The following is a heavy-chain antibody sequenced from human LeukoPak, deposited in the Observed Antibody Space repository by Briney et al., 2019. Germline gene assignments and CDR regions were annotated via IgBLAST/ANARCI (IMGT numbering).Heavy chain of an antibody. CDR3: ARGGTGSGWYGVPFDY. CDR2: ISAYNGNT. V-gene: IGHV1-18*01. D-gene: IGHD6-19*01. CDR1: GYTFTSYG. J-gene: IGHJ4*02. Sequence: ASVKVSCKASGYTFTSYGISWVRQAPGQGLEWMGWISAYNGNTNYAQKLQGRVTMTTDTSTSTDYMELRSLRSDDTAVYYCARGGTGSGWYGVPFDYWGQGTLVTVSS.